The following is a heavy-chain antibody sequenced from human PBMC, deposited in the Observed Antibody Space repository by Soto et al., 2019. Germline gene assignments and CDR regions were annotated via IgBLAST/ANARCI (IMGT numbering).Heavy chain of an antibody. V-gene: IGHV1-69*06. D-gene: IGHD1-26*01. Sequence: SVKVSCKASGGTFSSYAISWVRQAPGQGLEWMGGIIPIFGTANYAQKFQGRVTITAXXXXSXXXMXLXXLRXEXTAVYYCARDLSGYFDYWGQGTLVTVSS. CDR2: IIPIFGTA. J-gene: IGHJ4*02. CDR3: ARDLSGYFDY. CDR1: GGTFSSYA.